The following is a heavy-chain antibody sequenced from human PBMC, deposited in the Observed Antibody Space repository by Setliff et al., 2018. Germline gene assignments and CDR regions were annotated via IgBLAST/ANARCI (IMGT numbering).Heavy chain of an antibody. V-gene: IGHV1-18*01. J-gene: IGHJ4*02. D-gene: IGHD3-22*01. CDR2: ISAYNDNT. CDR3: ARASPHHPYDSSGYYYGDY. CDR1: GYTFTSYA. Sequence: ASVKVSCKTSGYTFTSYAISWVRQAPGQGLEWLGWISAYNDNTNYAQKFQGRVTMTTDTSTSTAYMELTSLRSDDTAVYYCARASPHHPYDSSGYYYGDYWGQGTLVTVSS.